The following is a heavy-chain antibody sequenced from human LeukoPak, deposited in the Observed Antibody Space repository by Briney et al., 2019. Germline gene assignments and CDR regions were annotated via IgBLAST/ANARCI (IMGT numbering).Heavy chain of an antibody. CDR1: GGTFSSYA. CDR2: IIPIFGTA. J-gene: IGHJ4*02. CDR3: ARDHRTRYDSSGYYGGLGY. Sequence: SVKVSCKASGGTFSSYAISWVRQAPGQGLEWMGGIIPIFGTANYAQKFQGRVTITTDESTSTAYMELSSLRSEDTAVYYCARDHRTRYDSSGYYGGLGYWGQGTPVTVSS. D-gene: IGHD3-22*01. V-gene: IGHV1-69*05.